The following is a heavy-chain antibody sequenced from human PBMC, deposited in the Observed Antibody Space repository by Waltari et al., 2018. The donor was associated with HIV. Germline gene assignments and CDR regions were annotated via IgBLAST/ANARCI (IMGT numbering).Heavy chain of an antibody. V-gene: IGHV4-34*02. D-gene: IGHD3-10*01. J-gene: IGHJ4*02. CDR3: ARWDDTEGCYYQYYYFYF. CDR2: VNHRGVA. CDR1: GESFNDYY. Sequence: QVQLRQWGSTLLKPSETLSLTCAVYGESFNDYYWTWISQAPGERLEWSGGVNHRGVACYSLAVRCRVRGRIFISVDTSKNQLYLKLNSVTAADTAMYFCARWDDTEGCYYQYYYFYFWSQGTLGTVS.